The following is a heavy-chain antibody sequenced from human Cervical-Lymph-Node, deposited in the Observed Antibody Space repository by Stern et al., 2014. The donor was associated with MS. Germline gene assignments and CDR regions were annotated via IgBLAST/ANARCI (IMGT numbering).Heavy chain of an antibody. CDR2: IHNSAST. CDR1: GVSISSGGYY. Sequence: QVQLVESGPGLVKPSQTLSLTCTVSGVSISSGGYYWSWIRQHPGKGLEWLGLIHNSASTYYHPSLKSRVTISLDTAKNQFSLKLSSVTAADTAVYHCASGGPNYDSSGYYYFDFWGQGALVTVSS. D-gene: IGHD3-22*01. V-gene: IGHV4-31*03. CDR3: ASGGPNYDSSGYYYFDF. J-gene: IGHJ4*02.